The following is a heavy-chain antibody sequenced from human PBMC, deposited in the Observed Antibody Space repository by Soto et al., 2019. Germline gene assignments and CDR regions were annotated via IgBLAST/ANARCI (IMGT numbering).Heavy chain of an antibody. V-gene: IGHV1-8*01. CDR2: MNPNSGNT. CDR1: GYTFTSYD. D-gene: IGHD6-13*01. Sequence: QVQLVQSGAEVKKPGASVKVSCKASGYTFTSYDINWVRQATGQGLEWMGWMNPNSGNTGYAQKFQGRVTMTRNTSISTAYMELTSPRSEDTAVYYCARRYSSRENNNGYWGQGTLVTVSS. J-gene: IGHJ4*02. CDR3: ARRYSSRENNNGY.